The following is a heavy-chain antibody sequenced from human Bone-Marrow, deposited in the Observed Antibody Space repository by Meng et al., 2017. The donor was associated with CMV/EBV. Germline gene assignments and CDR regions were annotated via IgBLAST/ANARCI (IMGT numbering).Heavy chain of an antibody. V-gene: IGHV3-30*02. CDR1: GFTFNTVA. Sequence: GESLKIPCAASGFTFNTVAMHWVRQAPGKGLEWVAVISYDGGGNKYYAESVRGRFTISRDNSRAALYLQMNSLRTEDTAMYYCAKDLGDSLWILDYWGQGTLVTVSS. CDR2: ISYDGGGNK. J-gene: IGHJ4*02. D-gene: IGHD5-12*01. CDR3: AKDLGDSLWILDY.